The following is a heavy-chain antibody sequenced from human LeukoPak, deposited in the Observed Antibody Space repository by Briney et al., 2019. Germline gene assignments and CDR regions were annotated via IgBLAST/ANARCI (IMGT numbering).Heavy chain of an antibody. V-gene: IGHV4-59*12. CDR1: GSSISGFY. D-gene: IGHD3-3*01. CDR3: VRTGQYAEIEWH. J-gene: IGHJ4*02. Sequence: PSETLSLPCGVSGSSISGFYWRWPRQPPGKALQWIGYIDQSGKPNYNPPLKSRVTISADPSKRHFSLELSAVTAEDTARYYCVRTGQYAEIEWHWGRGTLVTVSS. CDR2: IDQSGKP.